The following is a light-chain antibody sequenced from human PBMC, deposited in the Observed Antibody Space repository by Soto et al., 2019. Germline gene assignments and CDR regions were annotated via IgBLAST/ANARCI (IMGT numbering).Light chain of an antibody. Sequence: SALTQPASVSGSPGQPITISCTGTSSDVGSYNYVSWYQQHPGKAPKLMIYEVSDRPSGISSRFSGSKSGNTASLTISGLQTEDEADYYCSSYTSSSTLFGTGTKVTVL. CDR3: SSYTSSSTL. CDR2: EVS. CDR1: SSDVGSYNY. V-gene: IGLV2-14*01. J-gene: IGLJ1*01.